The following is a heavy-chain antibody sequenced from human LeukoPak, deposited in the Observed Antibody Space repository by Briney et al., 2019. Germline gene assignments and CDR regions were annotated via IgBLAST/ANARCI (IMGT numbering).Heavy chain of an antibody. CDR1: GFTFDDYA. CDR3: AKGLGTVTTGDYYYGMDV. J-gene: IGHJ6*02. Sequence: PGRSLRLSCAASGFTFDDYAMHWVRQAPGKGLEWVSGISWNSGSIGYADSEKGRFTISRDNAKNSLYLQMNSLRAEDTALYYCAKGLGTVTTGDYYYGMDVWGQGTTVTVSS. D-gene: IGHD4-17*01. CDR2: ISWNSGSI. V-gene: IGHV3-9*01.